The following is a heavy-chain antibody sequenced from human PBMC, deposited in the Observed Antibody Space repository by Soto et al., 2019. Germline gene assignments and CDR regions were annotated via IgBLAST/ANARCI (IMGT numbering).Heavy chain of an antibody. CDR2: IYYSGST. CDR3: ARGVSEDIVELPPRFDY. Sequence: SETLSLTFTGSGGSISSYYWSWIRQPPGKKLEWIGYIYYSGSTNYNPSLKSRVTISVDTSKNQFSLKLSSVTAADTAVYFCARGVSEDIVELPPRFDYRGQGTLVTVSS. CDR1: GGSISSYY. D-gene: IGHD2-15*01. V-gene: IGHV4-59*01. J-gene: IGHJ4*02.